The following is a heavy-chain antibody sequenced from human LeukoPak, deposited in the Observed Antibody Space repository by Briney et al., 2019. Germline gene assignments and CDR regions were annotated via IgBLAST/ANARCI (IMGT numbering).Heavy chain of an antibody. Sequence: GRSLRLSCAASGFTFSNDAIHWVRQAPGKGLEWLAVMSNDGSNKYYADSVKDRFTISRDNSKNTLYLQMDSLRPEDTAVYYCARGGANYFDYWGQGTLVTVSS. D-gene: IGHD1-26*01. CDR3: ARGGANYFDY. CDR2: MSNDGSNK. V-gene: IGHV3-30-3*01. J-gene: IGHJ4*02. CDR1: GFTFSNDA.